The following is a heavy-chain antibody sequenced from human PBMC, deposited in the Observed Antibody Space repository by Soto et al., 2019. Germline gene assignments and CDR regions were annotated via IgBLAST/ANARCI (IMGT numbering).Heavy chain of an antibody. V-gene: IGHV1-46*01. CDR2: INPSGGST. D-gene: IGHD3-22*01. J-gene: IGHJ3*02. Sequence: ASVKVSCKASGYTFTSYYMHWVRQAPGQGLEWMGIINPSGGSTSYAQKFQGRVTMTRDTSTSTVYMELSSLRSEDMAVYYCARGGYYYDSSGYYPPNAFDIWGQGTMVTVSS. CDR3: ARGGYYYDSSGYYPPNAFDI. CDR1: GYTFTSYY.